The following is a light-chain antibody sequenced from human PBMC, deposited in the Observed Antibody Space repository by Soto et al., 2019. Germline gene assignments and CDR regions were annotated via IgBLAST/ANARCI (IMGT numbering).Light chain of an antibody. CDR3: RSYTTSTTRII. J-gene: IGLJ2*01. V-gene: IGLV2-14*01. Sequence: QSVLTQPASVSGSPGQSITISCTGSSSDVGGYNHVSWYQQHPGKAPKLMIYEVSNRPSGVSNRFSGSKSGNTASLTISGLQAEDEADYYCRSYTTSTTRIIFGGGTKLTVL. CDR1: SSDVGGYNH. CDR2: EVS.